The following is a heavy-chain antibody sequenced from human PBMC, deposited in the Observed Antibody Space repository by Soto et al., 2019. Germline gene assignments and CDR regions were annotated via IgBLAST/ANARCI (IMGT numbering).Heavy chain of an antibody. CDR2: ISYDGTNK. J-gene: IGHJ4*02. V-gene: IGHV3-30*18. CDR1: GFTFSSYV. CDR3: AKDWGRYCSGRTFYLFDY. Sequence: QVQLVESGGGVVQPGTSLRLSCAASGFTFSSYVMHWVRQAPGKGLEWVAVISYDGTNKYYSDSVKGRFTISRDNSKDTLDLQMNSLRAEDTAVYYCAKDWGRYCSGRTFYLFDYWGQGTLVTVSS. D-gene: IGHD2-15*01.